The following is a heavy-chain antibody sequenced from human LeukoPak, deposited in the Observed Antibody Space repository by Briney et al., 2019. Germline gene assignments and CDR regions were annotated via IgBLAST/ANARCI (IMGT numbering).Heavy chain of an antibody. CDR2: IKQDGSEK. CDR1: AFTFSSYW. J-gene: IGHJ4*02. V-gene: IGHV3-7*04. D-gene: IGHD2/OR15-2a*01. Sequence: PGGSLRLSCAASAFTFSSYWMSWVRQAPGKGLEWVANIKQDGSEKYYVDSVKGRFTISRDNSKNTLYLQMNSLRAEDTAVNYCAREENTSGYCFDYWGQGTLVTVSS. CDR3: AREENTSGYCFDY.